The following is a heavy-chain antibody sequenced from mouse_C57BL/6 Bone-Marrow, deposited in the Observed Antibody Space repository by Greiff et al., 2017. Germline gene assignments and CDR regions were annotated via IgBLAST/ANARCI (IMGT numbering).Heavy chain of an antibody. Sequence: QVQLKESGAELVKPGASVKISCKASGYAFSRYWMNWVKQRPGKGLEWIGQIYPGDGDTNYNGKFTGKATLTADKSSSTAYMQLSSLTSEDSAVYFCARPYYGSSHFDYWGQGNTLTVSS. J-gene: IGHJ2*01. CDR1: GYAFSRYW. CDR3: ARPYYGSSHFDY. CDR2: IYPGDGDT. V-gene: IGHV1-80*01. D-gene: IGHD1-1*01.